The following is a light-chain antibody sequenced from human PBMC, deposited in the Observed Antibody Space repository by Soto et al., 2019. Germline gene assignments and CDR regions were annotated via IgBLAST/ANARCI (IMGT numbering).Light chain of an antibody. V-gene: IGLV1-51*01. CDR1: GSNIGNNF. CDR3: GTWDDNLDAVV. Sequence: QSVLAQPPSVSAAPGQMVTISCSGSGSNIGNNFVSWYQQFPGTAPKLLIYDNNKRPSGIPDRFSGSKSGTSATLGITGLQTGDEADYCCGTWDDNLDAVVFGAGTKVTVL. CDR2: DNN. J-gene: IGLJ1*01.